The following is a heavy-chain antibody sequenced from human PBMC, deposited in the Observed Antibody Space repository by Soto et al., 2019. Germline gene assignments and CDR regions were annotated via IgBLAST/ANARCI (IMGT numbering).Heavy chain of an antibody. V-gene: IGHV3-33*01. CDR2: IWYDGSNK. CDR3: ARDLYTDRISVAVC. CDR1: GFTFSSYG. J-gene: IGHJ4*02. Sequence: PGGSLRLSCAASGFTFSSYGMHWVRQAPGKGLDWVAVIWYDGSNKYYADSVKGRFTISRDNSKNTLYLQMGSLRPEDMAVYYCARDLYTDRISVAVCWGQGTLVTVSS. D-gene: IGHD6-19*01.